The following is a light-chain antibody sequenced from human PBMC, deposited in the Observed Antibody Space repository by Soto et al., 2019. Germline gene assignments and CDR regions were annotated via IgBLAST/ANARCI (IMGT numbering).Light chain of an antibody. Sequence: TLSVSQGERVTLSCRTSHSVNSHVAWYKQKPGQAPRLLLYGASTRATGIPVRFSGSGFGTEFTLTISSMKSEDFAVYYCQQYKNWPLFGHGTRLEIK. V-gene: IGKV3-15*01. J-gene: IGKJ5*01. CDR2: GAS. CDR3: QQYKNWPL. CDR1: HSVNSH.